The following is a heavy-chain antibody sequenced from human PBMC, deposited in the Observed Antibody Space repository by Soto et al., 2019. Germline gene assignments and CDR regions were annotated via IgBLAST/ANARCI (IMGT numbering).Heavy chain of an antibody. J-gene: IGHJ6*01. Sequence: QLVESGGGLVTPGKSVTLSCVGSGFDFTAAWMHWVRQAPGTGLEWVGRIKSRGSGGTTDYSAPVRGRFTISRDDSKHTVYLRMSSLKADDTAVYFCAKQRGASGSSYYGLEVWGQGSTVTVTS. CDR2: IKSRGSGGTT. V-gene: IGHV3-15*07. D-gene: IGHD1-1*01. CDR1: GFDFTAAW. CDR3: AKQRGASGSSYYGLEV.